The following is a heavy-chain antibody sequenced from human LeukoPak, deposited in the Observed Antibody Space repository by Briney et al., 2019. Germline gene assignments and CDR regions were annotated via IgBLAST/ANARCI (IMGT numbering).Heavy chain of an antibody. D-gene: IGHD3-16*01. CDR1: GFTFSSYS. CDR2: ISSSSSYI. V-gene: IGHV3-21*01. J-gene: IGHJ4*02. CDR3: ARDGGRMDY. Sequence: GGSLRLSCAASGFTFSSYSMNWVRQAPGKGLEWVSIISSSSSYIYYTDSVKGRFTVSRDNAKNLLYLQMNSLRVEGTAVYYCARDGGRMDYWGQGTLVTVSS.